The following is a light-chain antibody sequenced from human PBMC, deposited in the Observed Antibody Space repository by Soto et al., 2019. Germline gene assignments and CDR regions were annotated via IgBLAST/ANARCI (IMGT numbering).Light chain of an antibody. J-gene: IGKJ2*01. CDR3: QQSNNWPYT. CDR1: QSVSHN. Sequence: EILMTQSPATLSVSPGERATLSCRASQSVSHNLAWYQQKPGQAPRLLFYGASTRATDIPARFSGSGSGTDFTLTISSLQSEDFAVYYCQQSNNWPYTFGQGTKLEIK. V-gene: IGKV3-15*01. CDR2: GAS.